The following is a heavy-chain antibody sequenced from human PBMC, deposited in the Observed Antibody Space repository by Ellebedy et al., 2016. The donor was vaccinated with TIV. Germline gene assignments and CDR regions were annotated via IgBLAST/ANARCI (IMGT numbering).Heavy chain of an antibody. V-gene: IGHV3-23*01. Sequence: GESLKISXAASGFTFSSYAMSWVRQAPGKGLEWVSGISGSGVNTFYADSVKGRFTISRDNSKNTLYLQMNSLRAEDTAVYYCAKDDALQTYYYYYYGMDVWGQGTTVTVSS. CDR2: ISGSGVNT. CDR1: GFTFSSYA. D-gene: IGHD4-11*01. J-gene: IGHJ6*02. CDR3: AKDDALQTYYYYYYGMDV.